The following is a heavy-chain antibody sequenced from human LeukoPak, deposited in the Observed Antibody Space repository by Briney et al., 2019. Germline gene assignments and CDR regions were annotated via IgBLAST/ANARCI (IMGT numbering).Heavy chain of an antibody. V-gene: IGHV4-34*01. CDR1: GASFSGYY. D-gene: IGHD4-17*01. CDR3: ASLWYGDYQGEFA. CDR2: INHFGST. J-gene: IGHJ5*02. Sequence: MPSETLSLTCAVYGASFSGYYWSWIRQPPGKGLEWIGEINHFGSTNYNPSLKSRVTISVDTSRNQFSLKLSSVTAADTAVYYCASLWYGDYQGEFAWGQGTLVTVSP.